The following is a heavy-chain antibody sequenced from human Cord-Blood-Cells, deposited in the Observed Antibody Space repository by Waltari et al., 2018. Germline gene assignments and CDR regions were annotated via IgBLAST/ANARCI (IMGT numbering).Heavy chain of an antibody. Sequence: QLQLQESGPGLVKPSETLSLTCTVSGGSISSSSYYWGWIRQPPGKGLEWIGSIYYSGSTYYNPSLKSRVTISVDTSKNQFSLKLSSVTAADTAVYYCASTAPYYYDSSGYYYCDYWGQGTLVTVSS. CDR1: GGSISSSSYY. CDR2: IYYSGST. V-gene: IGHV4-39*01. D-gene: IGHD3-22*01. J-gene: IGHJ4*02. CDR3: ASTAPYYYDSSGYYYCDY.